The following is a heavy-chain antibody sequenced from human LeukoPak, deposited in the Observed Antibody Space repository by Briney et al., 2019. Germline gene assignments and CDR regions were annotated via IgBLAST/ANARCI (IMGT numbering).Heavy chain of an antibody. Sequence: SETLSLTCTVSGGSISSYYWSWIRQPPGKGLEWIGYIYYSGSTNYNPSLKSRVTISVDTSKDQFSLKLSSVTAADTAVYYCARGRVLIYYDSSGAFDYWGQGTLVTVSS. CDR1: GGSISSYY. CDR3: ARGRVLIYYDSSGAFDY. J-gene: IGHJ4*02. D-gene: IGHD3-22*01. CDR2: IYYSGST. V-gene: IGHV4-59*01.